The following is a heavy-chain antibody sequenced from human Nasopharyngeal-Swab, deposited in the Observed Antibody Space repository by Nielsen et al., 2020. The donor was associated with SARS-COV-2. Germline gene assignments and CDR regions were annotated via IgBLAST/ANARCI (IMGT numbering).Heavy chain of an antibody. CDR1: GFTFSRYW. J-gene: IGHJ4*02. CDR2: VKSDGST. CDR3: VKHQGSSSDQ. V-gene: IGHV3-74*01. Sequence: GESLKISCAASGFTFSRYWMHWVRQAPGKGLVWVSCVKSDGSTIYADSVKGRFTISRDNAKNTLYLQMNSLRVEDTALYYCVKHQGSSSDQWGQGTLVTVSS.